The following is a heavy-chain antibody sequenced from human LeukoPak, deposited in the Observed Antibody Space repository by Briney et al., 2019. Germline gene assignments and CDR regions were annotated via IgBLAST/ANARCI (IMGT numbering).Heavy chain of an antibody. J-gene: IGHJ2*01. D-gene: IGHD4-17*01. Sequence: PSETLSLTCTVSGGSISSYYWSWIRQPPGKGLEWIGYIYYSGSTNYNPSLKSRVTISVDTSKNQFSLKLSSVTAADTAVYYCASPGTTDVGYFDLWGRGTLVTVSS. V-gene: IGHV4-59*08. CDR1: GGSISSYY. CDR2: IYYSGST. CDR3: ASPGTTDVGYFDL.